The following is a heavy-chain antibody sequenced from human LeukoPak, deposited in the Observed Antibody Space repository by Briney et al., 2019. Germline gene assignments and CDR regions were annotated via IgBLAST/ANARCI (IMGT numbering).Heavy chain of an antibody. Sequence: SGGSLRLSCAASGFTVSRNYMSWARQAPGKGLEWVSVTYSGGTTYYADSVKGRFTISRDNSKNTLYLQMNSLRSEDTAVYYCARDQDYYYYYYMDVWGKGTTVTVSS. CDR2: TYSGGTT. V-gene: IGHV3-66*02. J-gene: IGHJ6*03. CDR3: ARDQDYYYYYYMDV. CDR1: GFTVSRNY.